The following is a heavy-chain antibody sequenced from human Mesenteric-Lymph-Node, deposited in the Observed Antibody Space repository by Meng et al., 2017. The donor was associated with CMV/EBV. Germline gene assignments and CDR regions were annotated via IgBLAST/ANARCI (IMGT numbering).Heavy chain of an antibody. CDR3: AKDIGGGYCTSTSCSRGFDI. V-gene: IGHV3-9*01. Sequence: SLKISCVASGFTFDEYAMHWVRQAPGKGLEWVSDISWNSGSIDYADSVKGRFTISRDNAKNSLYLQMNSLRAEDTALYYCAKDIGGGYCTSTSCSRGFDIWGQGTMVTVSS. CDR1: GFTFDEYA. D-gene: IGHD2-2*01. J-gene: IGHJ3*02. CDR2: ISWNSGSI.